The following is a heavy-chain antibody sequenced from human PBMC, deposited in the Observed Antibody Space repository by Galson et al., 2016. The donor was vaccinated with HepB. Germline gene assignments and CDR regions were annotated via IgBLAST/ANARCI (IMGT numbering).Heavy chain of an antibody. J-gene: IGHJ6*02. CDR3: AKGRTASGGNGNYYYYGMDV. Sequence: SVKVSCKASEGTFSSYAISWVRQVPGQGLEWMGGIITAFGTINYAQKFQGRVTITADESTSTANMELSSLTSEDKAVYYCAKGRTASGGNGNYYYYGMDVWGQGTTVTVSS. V-gene: IGHV1-69*13. CDR2: IITAFGTI. D-gene: IGHD4-23*01. CDR1: EGTFSSYA.